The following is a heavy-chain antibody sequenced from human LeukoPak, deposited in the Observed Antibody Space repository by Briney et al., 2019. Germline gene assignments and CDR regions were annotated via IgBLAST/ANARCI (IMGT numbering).Heavy chain of an antibody. CDR1: GGSISSYY. J-gene: IGHJ5*02. V-gene: IGHV4-59*01. CDR3: ARVVLWSRGNWFDP. CDR2: IYYSGST. Sequence: PSETLSLTCTVSGGSISSYYWSWIRQPPGKGLEWIGYIYYSGSTNYNPSLKSRVTISVDTSKNQFSLKLSSVTAADTAVYYCARVVLWSRGNWFDPWGQGTLVTVSS. D-gene: IGHD3-10*01.